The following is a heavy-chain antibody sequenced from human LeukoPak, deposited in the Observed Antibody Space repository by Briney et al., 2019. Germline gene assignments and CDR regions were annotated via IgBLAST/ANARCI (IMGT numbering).Heavy chain of an antibody. V-gene: IGHV1-2*02. Sequence: ASVKVSCKASGYTFTGYYMHWVRQAPGQGLEWMGWINPNSGGTNYAQKFQGRVTMTRDTSISTAYMELSSLRSEDTAVYYCATNSGSPQPNDAFDIWGQGTMVTVSS. CDR3: ATNSGSPQPNDAFDI. D-gene: IGHD1-26*01. CDR2: INPNSGGT. J-gene: IGHJ3*02. CDR1: GYTFTGYY.